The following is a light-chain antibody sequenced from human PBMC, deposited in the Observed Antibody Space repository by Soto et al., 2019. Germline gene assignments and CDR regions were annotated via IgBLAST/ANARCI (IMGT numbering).Light chain of an antibody. CDR2: EGT. CDR3: CSYAGSSTYV. J-gene: IGLJ1*01. Sequence: QSVLSQPASVSGSPGQSITISCTGTSSYVGSYNLVSWYQQHPGKAPKLMIYEGTKRPSGVSARFSGSKSGNTASLTISGLQAEDEADYYCCSYAGSSTYVFGTGTKLTVL. V-gene: IGLV2-23*01. CDR1: SSYVGSYNL.